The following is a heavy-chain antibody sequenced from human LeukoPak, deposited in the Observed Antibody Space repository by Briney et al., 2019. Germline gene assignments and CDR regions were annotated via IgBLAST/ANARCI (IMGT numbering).Heavy chain of an antibody. V-gene: IGHV5-51*01. Sequence: GESLKISSKGSGYSFTSYWIGWLRQMPGKGLEWMGIIYPGDSDTRYCPSFQNQVTISADKSISTAYLQWSSLKASDTAMYYCAKQSGLGAFDIWGQGTMVTVSS. D-gene: IGHD5-12*01. CDR2: IYPGDSDT. CDR1: GYSFTSYW. J-gene: IGHJ3*02. CDR3: AKQSGLGAFDI.